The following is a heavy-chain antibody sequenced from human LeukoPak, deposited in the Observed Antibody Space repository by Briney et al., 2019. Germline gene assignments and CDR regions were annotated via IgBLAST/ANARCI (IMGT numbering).Heavy chain of an antibody. J-gene: IGHJ4*02. V-gene: IGHV3-33*06. CDR2: IRYDGTNK. CDR1: GFTFSSCG. D-gene: IGHD4-17*01. Sequence: GGSLRLSCAASGFTFSSCGMHWVRQAPGKGPEWVGAIRYDGTNKYYVVSVKGRFTISRDNSKNTLSLQMNSLRVEDTAVYYCAKGGDFGDYPTTYYFDYWGQGTLVTVSS. CDR3: AKGGDFGDYPTTYYFDY.